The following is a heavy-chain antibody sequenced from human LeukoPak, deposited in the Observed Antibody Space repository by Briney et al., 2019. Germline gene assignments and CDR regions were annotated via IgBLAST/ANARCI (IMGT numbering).Heavy chain of an antibody. CDR2: ISASGGST. D-gene: IGHD6-25*01. V-gene: IGHV3-23*01. CDR3: AKDRRLAAFDY. CDR1: GFTFTSYA. Sequence: GGSLRLSCAASGFTFTSYAMSWVRQAPGKGLEWVSAISASGGSTFYADSLKGRFTISRDNSKNTLFLQMNSLRAEDTAVYYCAKDRRLAAFDYGGQGTLVTVSS. J-gene: IGHJ4*02.